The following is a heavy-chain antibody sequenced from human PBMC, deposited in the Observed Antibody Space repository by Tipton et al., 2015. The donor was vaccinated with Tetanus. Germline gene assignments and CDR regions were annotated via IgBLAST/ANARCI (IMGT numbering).Heavy chain of an antibody. D-gene: IGHD6-19*01. Sequence: SLRLSCTASGFTFGDYAMSWFRQAPGKGLEWVGFIRSKAYGGTTEYAASVKGRFTISRDDSKSIAYLQMNSLKTEDTAVYYCTTTPAIAVAGSPRAYGMDVWAKGPRSPSP. CDR3: TTTPAIAVAGSPRAYGMDV. CDR1: GFTFGDYA. J-gene: IGHJ6*02. CDR2: IRSKAYGGTT. V-gene: IGHV3-49*03.